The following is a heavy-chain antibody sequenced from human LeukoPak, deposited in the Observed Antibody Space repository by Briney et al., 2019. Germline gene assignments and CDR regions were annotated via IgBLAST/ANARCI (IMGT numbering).Heavy chain of an antibody. CDR3: ARGVGCSGGSCLIDY. CDR1: GGSISSSSYY. J-gene: IGHJ4*02. V-gene: IGHV4-30-4*08. Sequence: SETLSLTCTVSGGSISSSSYYWGWIRQPPGKGLEWIGYIYYSGSAYYNPSLKSRVIMSVDRSKNQFSLKLSFVTAADTAVYYCARGVGCSGGSCLIDYWGQGTLVTVSS. D-gene: IGHD2-15*01. CDR2: IYYSGSA.